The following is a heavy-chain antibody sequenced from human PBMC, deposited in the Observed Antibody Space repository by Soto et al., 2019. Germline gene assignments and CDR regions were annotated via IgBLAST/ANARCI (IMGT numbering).Heavy chain of an antibody. CDR3: ARGGEDYGSGSYGMDV. D-gene: IGHD3-10*01. CDR2: ISAYNGNT. CDR1: GYTFPSYG. J-gene: IGHJ6*02. V-gene: IGHV1-18*01. Sequence: ASVKVSCKASGYTFPSYGISWVRPAPGQGLEWMGWISAYNGNTNYAQKLQGRVTMTTDTSTSTAYMELRSLRSDDTAVYYCARGGEDYGSGSYGMDVWGQGTTVTVSS.